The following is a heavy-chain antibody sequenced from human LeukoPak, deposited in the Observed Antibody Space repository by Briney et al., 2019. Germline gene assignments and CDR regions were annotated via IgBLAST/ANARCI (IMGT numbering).Heavy chain of an antibody. Sequence: PGGSLRLSCAASGFTFSSYAMSWVRQAPGKGLEWVSAISGSGGSTYYADSVKGRFTISRDNSKNTLYLQMNSLRAEDTAVYYCAKDRHYYYDSSGRFDYWGQGTLVTVSS. J-gene: IGHJ4*02. CDR1: GFTFSSYA. CDR3: AKDRHYYYDSSGRFDY. D-gene: IGHD3-22*01. CDR2: ISGSGGST. V-gene: IGHV3-23*01.